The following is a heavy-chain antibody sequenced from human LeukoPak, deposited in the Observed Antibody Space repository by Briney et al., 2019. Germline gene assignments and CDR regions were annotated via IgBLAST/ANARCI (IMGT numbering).Heavy chain of an antibody. J-gene: IGHJ4*02. CDR3: ARSTTGYSSGWPEVYFDY. Sequence: SETLSLTCAVYGGSFSGYYWSWIRQPPGKGLEWIGEINHSGSTNYNPSLKSRVTISVDTSKNQFSLKLSSVTAADTAVYYCARSTTGYSSGWPEVYFDYWGQGTLVTVSS. V-gene: IGHV4-34*01. CDR1: GGSFSGYY. CDR2: INHSGST. D-gene: IGHD6-19*01.